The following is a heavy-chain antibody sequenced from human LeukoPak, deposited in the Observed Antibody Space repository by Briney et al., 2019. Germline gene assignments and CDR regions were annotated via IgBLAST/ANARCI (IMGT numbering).Heavy chain of an antibody. Sequence: SETLSLTCTVSGGSISSGSYYWSWIRQPAGKGLEWIGRIYTSGSTNYNPSLKSRVPISVDTSKNQFSLKLSSVTAADTAVYYCARDLVMITFGGVIVAELYPKYYFDYWGQGTLVTVSS. CDR2: IYTSGST. D-gene: IGHD3-16*02. J-gene: IGHJ4*02. CDR3: ARDLVMITFGGVIVAELYPKYYFDY. V-gene: IGHV4-61*02. CDR1: GGSISSGSYY.